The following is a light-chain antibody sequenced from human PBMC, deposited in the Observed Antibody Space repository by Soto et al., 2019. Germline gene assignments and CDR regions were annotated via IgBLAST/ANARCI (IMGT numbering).Light chain of an antibody. V-gene: IGLV3-1*01. CDR1: KLGDKY. CDR2: QDS. J-gene: IGLJ2*01. CDR3: QAWDSSTAV. Sequence: SYELTQPPSVSVSPGQTASITCSGAKLGDKYACWYQQKPGQSPVLVIYQDSKRPSGIPERFSGANSGNTATLAIGGTQAMDEADYYCQAWDSSTAVFGGGTELTV.